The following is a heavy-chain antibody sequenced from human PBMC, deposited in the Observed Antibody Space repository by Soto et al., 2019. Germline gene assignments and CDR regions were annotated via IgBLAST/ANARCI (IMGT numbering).Heavy chain of an antibody. CDR3: AKDSYYDFWSGYLDYYYYGMDV. CDR2: ISGSGGST. V-gene: IGHV3-23*01. CDR1: GFTFSSYA. D-gene: IGHD3-3*01. J-gene: IGHJ6*02. Sequence: PGGSLRLSCAASGFTFSSYAMSWVRQAPGKGLEWVSAISGSGGSTYYADSVKGRFTISRDSSKNTLYLQMNSLRAEDTAVYYCAKDSYYDFWSGYLDYYYYGMDVWGQGTTVTVSS.